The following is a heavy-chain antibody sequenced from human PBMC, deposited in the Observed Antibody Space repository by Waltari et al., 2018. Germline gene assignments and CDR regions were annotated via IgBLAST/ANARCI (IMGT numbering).Heavy chain of an antibody. D-gene: IGHD3-16*01. Sequence: EVQLVESGGDLVQPGRSLRLSCAASGLTFRDYAMHWVRQAPGKGLEWVSGISWSGGIRVYADSVRGRFTISRDNVKSSLYLQMNSLGPEDMALYYCVKYMGDAYSVGRVADAFDIWGQATMGTVSS. J-gene: IGHJ3*02. CDR3: VKYMGDAYSVGRVADAFDI. V-gene: IGHV3-9*03. CDR1: GLTFRDYA. CDR2: ISWSGGIR.